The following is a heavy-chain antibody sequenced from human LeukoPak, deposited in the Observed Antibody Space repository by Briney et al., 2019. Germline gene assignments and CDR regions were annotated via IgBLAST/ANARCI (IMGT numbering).Heavy chain of an antibody. CDR3: ARGDYDILTGYYMTDFDY. J-gene: IGHJ4*02. CDR2: ISSSSSYI. V-gene: IGHV3-21*01. Sequence: PGGSLRLSCAAPGFTFSSYSMNWVRQAPGKGLEWVSSISSSSSYIYYADSVKGRFTISRDNAKNSLYLQMNSLRAEDTAVYYCARGDYDILTGYYMTDFDYWGQGTLVTVSS. D-gene: IGHD3-9*01. CDR1: GFTFSSYS.